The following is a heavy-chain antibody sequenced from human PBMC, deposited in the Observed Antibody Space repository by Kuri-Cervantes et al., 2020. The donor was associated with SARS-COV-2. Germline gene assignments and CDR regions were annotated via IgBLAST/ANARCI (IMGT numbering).Heavy chain of an antibody. CDR2: INPRSGGT. J-gene: IGHJ5*02. CDR1: GYTFTDYY. V-gene: IGHV1-2*02. CDR3: ARKVEVGASRFDP. Sequence: ASVKVSCKASGYTFTDYYIHWVRQAPGQGLEWMGWINPRSGGTAFVEKFQGRVTMTRDTSISTAYMELSRLRSDDTAVYYCARKVEVGASRFDPWGQGTLVTVSS. D-gene: IGHD1-26*01.